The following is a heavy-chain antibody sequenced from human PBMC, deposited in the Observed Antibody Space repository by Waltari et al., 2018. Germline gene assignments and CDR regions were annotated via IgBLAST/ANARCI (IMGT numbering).Heavy chain of an antibody. CDR2: INSDGSST. J-gene: IGHJ4*02. Sequence: EVQLVESGGGLVQPGGSLRLSCAASGFPFSSHWMSWVRQTPGKGLVWVSGINSDGSSTSYADSVKGRVTISRDNAKNTLYLQMNSLRAEDTAVYYCVRDSSGTYWGQGTQVTVSS. CDR3: VRDSSGTY. CDR1: GFPFSSHW. V-gene: IGHV3-74*01. D-gene: IGHD3-22*01.